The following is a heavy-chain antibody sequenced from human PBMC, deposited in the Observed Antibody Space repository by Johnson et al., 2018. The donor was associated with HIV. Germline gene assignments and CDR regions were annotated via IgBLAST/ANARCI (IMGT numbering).Heavy chain of an antibody. V-gene: IGHV3-7*01. Sequence: VQLVESGGGLVQPGESLRLSCAASGFTFSSYWMTWVRQAPGKGLEWVANIKQDGSETHYVDSVKGRFTISRDNAKNSLYLQMNSLRAEDTAVYYCARDTGYGLQRGAFDIWGQGTVVTVSS. CDR3: ARDTGYGLQRGAFDI. CDR1: GFTFSSYW. J-gene: IGHJ3*02. CDR2: IKQDGSET. D-gene: IGHD2-2*03.